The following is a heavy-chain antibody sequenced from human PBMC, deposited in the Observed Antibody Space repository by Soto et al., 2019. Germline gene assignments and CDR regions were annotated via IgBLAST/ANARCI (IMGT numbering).Heavy chain of an antibody. Sequence: GGSLRLSCAASGFTFSSYAMHWVRQAPGKGLEWVAVISYDGSNKYYADSVKGRFTISRDNSKNTLYLQMNSLRAEDTAVYYCARDYYGSGSYGPLDYWGQGTLVTVSS. CDR2: ISYDGSNK. CDR3: ARDYYGSGSYGPLDY. D-gene: IGHD3-10*01. CDR1: GFTFSSYA. J-gene: IGHJ4*02. V-gene: IGHV3-30-3*01.